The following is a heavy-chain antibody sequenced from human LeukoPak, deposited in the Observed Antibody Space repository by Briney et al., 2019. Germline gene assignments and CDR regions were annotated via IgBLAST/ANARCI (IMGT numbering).Heavy chain of an antibody. V-gene: IGHV1-8*01. CDR1: GYTFTSYE. D-gene: IGHD1-14*01. CDR2: MNLNFGTT. Sequence: ASVKVSCKASGYTFTSYEINWVRQATGQGLEWVGWMNLNFGTTGYAQRFQGRVTLTSNTSIGTAYMELSSLKSGDTAVYYCARGSYRFDVWGQGTLVAVSS. CDR3: ARGSYRFDV. J-gene: IGHJ5*02.